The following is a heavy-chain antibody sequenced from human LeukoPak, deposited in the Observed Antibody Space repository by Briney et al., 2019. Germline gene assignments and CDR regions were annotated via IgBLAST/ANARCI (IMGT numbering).Heavy chain of an antibody. CDR1: KYTFTRFD. CDR2: VNPYSDNT. V-gene: IGHV1-8*01. J-gene: IGHJ6*03. CDR3: ARRAPYYDFWSGYFAYYYYYYMDV. D-gene: IGHD3-3*01. Sequence: ASVKVSCKASKYTFTRFDINWVRQATGQGLEWMGWVNPYSDNTGYAQEFQGRVTMTRNTFISAAYTELSSLKSEDTAVYYCARRAPYYDFWSGYFAYYYYYYMDVWGKGTTVTVSS.